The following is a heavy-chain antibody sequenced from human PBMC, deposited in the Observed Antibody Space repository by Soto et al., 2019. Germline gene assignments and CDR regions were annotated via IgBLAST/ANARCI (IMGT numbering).Heavy chain of an antibody. Sequence: EVQLVESGGGLVQPGGSLRLSCAASGFTFSSYAMHWVRQAPGKGLEYVSAISSNGGSTYYANSEKGRFTISRDNSKNTLYLQMGSLRAEDMAVYYCARDPRYCSGGSCQLYYMDVWGKGTTVTVSS. V-gene: IGHV3-64*01. D-gene: IGHD2-15*01. J-gene: IGHJ6*03. CDR3: ARDPRYCSGGSCQLYYMDV. CDR1: GFTFSSYA. CDR2: ISSNGGST.